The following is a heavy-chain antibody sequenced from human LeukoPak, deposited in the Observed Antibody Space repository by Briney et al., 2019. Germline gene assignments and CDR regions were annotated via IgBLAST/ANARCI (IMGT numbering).Heavy chain of an antibody. V-gene: IGHV3-21*04. D-gene: IGHD2-2*01. J-gene: IGHJ3*02. CDR3: AKGRGDGTSANEGAFDI. Sequence: GGSLRLSCAASGFTFSSYSMNWVRQAPGKGLEWVSSISSSSSYIYYADSVKGRFTISRDNAKNSLYLQMNSLRAEDTALYYCAKGRGDGTSANEGAFDIWGQGTMVTVSS. CDR2: ISSSSSYI. CDR1: GFTFSSYS.